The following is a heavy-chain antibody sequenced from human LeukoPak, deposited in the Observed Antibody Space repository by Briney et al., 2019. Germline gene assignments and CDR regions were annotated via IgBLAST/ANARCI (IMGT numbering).Heavy chain of an antibody. Sequence: GGSLRLSCAASGFTFNDFAMNWVRQAPGKGLEWVSSISSSGSYIYYADSVKGRFTISRDNVKNSLYLQMNSLRAEDTAVYYCARGVGNYGAYYFDYWGQGTLVTVSS. V-gene: IGHV3-21*01. J-gene: IGHJ4*02. CDR1: GFTFNDFA. D-gene: IGHD4-11*01. CDR2: ISSSGSYI. CDR3: ARGVGNYGAYYFDY.